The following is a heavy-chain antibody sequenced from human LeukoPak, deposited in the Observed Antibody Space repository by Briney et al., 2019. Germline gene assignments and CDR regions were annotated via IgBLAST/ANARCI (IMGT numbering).Heavy chain of an antibody. V-gene: IGHV3-30*18. CDR1: GFTFSSYG. D-gene: IGHD6-19*01. CDR3: AKDQSGWYSSYYHYGMDV. CDR2: ISYDGSNK. Sequence: GGSLRLSCAASGFTFSSYGMHWVRQAPGKGLEWVAVISYDGSNKYYADSVKGRFTISRDNSKNTLYLQMNSLRAEETAVYYCAKDQSGWYSSYYHYGMDVWGQGTTVTVSS. J-gene: IGHJ6*02.